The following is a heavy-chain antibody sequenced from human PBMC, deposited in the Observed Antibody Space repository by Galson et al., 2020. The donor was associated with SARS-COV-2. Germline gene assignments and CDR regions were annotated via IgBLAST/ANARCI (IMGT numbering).Heavy chain of an antibody. CDR1: GFTFSDYY. V-gene: IGHV3-11*01. CDR3: ARDGIVYYYDSSGYHFFQH. Sequence: KIGESLKISCAASGFTFSDYYMSWIRQAPGKGLEWVSYISSSGSTIYYADSVKGRFTISRDNAKNSLYLQMNSLRAEDTAVYYCARDGIVYYYDSSGYHFFQHWGQGTLVTVSS. J-gene: IGHJ1*01. D-gene: IGHD3-22*01. CDR2: ISSSGSTI.